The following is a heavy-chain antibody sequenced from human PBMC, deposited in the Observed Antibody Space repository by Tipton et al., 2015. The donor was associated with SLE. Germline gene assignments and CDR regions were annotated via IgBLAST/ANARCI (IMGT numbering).Heavy chain of an antibody. V-gene: IGHV3-74*01. Sequence: SLRLSCAASGFSFSTYWMHWVRQGPGKGLVWVSRINRDGSNTIYADSVKGRFTISRDNAENTLYLQMNSLRAEDTAVYYCARDKYSNYGDYYYFGMDVWGQGTTVTVSS. CDR2: INRDGSNT. J-gene: IGHJ6*02. CDR1: GFSFSTYW. CDR3: ARDKYSNYGDYYYFGMDV. D-gene: IGHD4-11*01.